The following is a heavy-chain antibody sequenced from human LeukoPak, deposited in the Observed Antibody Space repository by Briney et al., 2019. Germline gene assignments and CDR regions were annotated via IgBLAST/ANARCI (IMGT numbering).Heavy chain of an antibody. CDR1: GFTFSSYA. Sequence: PGGSLRLSCAASGFTFSSYAMSWVRQAPGKGLEWVSAISGSGGSTYYADSVKGRFTISRDNSKNTLYLQMNSLRAEDTAVYYCAKDPPWGDYDSSGYHNSWGQGTLVTVSS. V-gene: IGHV3-23*01. CDR3: AKDPPWGDYDSSGYHNS. D-gene: IGHD3-22*01. J-gene: IGHJ4*02. CDR2: ISGSGGST.